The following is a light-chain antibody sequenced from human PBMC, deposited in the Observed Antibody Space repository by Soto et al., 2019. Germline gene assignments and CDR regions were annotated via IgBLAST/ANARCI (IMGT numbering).Light chain of an antibody. CDR2: GAS. V-gene: IGKV3-20*01. CDR3: QQYDGSLWT. J-gene: IGKJ1*01. Sequence: IVVTQSPGKLYSYPGERATLSCRASQSVPTNNLAWYQQRPGQAPRLLIYGASLRATGIPDRFSGSWSGTDFTLTISRLEPEDLAVYYCQQYDGSLWTVGQGTTVDTK. CDR1: QSVPTNN.